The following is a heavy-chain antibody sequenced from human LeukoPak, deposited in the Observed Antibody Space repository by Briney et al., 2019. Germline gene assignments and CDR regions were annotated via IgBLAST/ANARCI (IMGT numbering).Heavy chain of an antibody. Sequence: SETLSLTCAVYGGSFSGYYWSWIRQPPGKGLGWIGEINHSGSTNYNPSLKSRVTISVDTSKNQFSLKLSSVTAADTAVYYCARALPDFWSGYRPTSYFDYWGQGTLVTVSS. D-gene: IGHD3-3*01. CDR1: GGSFSGYY. V-gene: IGHV4-34*01. CDR3: ARALPDFWSGYRPTSYFDY. J-gene: IGHJ4*02. CDR2: INHSGST.